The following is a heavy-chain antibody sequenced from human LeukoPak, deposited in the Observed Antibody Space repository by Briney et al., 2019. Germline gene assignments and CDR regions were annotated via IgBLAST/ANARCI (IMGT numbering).Heavy chain of an antibody. V-gene: IGHV4-34*01. Sequence: SETLSLTCAVYGVSFSGSFSDSYWRWIRQPPGKGPEWIGEINHWGYTNSKPSLKSRVTISIDTSNNHFSLKLTSVTAADTALYYCARDYYDTSGNSQGFDIWGQGTMVTVSS. CDR3: ARDYYDTSGNSQGFDI. D-gene: IGHD3-22*01. CDR1: GVSFSGSFSDSY. J-gene: IGHJ3*02. CDR2: INHWGYT.